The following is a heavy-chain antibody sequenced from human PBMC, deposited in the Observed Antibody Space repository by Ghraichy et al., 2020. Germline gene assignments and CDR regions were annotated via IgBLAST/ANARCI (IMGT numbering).Heavy chain of an antibody. CDR3: ARHVADSSWYSYYFDY. D-gene: IGHD3-22*01. CDR1: GGSISRSSYY. CDR2: IYYSGNT. Sequence: SETLSLTCTVSGGSISRSSYYWSWIRQPPGKGLEWIGSIYYSGNTFRNPSLKSRVTISVDTSKNQFSLRLTSVTAADTAVYYCARHVADSSWYSYYFDYWGQGTPVTVSS. J-gene: IGHJ4*02. V-gene: IGHV4-39*01.